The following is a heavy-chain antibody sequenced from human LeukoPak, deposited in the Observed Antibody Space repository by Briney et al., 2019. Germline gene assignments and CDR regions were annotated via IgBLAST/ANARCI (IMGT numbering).Heavy chain of an antibody. CDR3: AKDPSGDCSSTSCYDIYYYGMDV. CDR2: ISGSGGST. V-gene: IGHV3-23*01. J-gene: IGHJ6*02. D-gene: IGHD2-2*01. Sequence: GGSLRLSCAASGFTFSSYAMSWVRQAPGKGVEGVSAISGSGGSTYYADSVKGRFTISRDNSKNTLYLQMNSLRAEDTAVYYCAKDPSGDCSSTSCYDIYYYGMDVWGQGTPVTVSS. CDR1: GFTFSSYA.